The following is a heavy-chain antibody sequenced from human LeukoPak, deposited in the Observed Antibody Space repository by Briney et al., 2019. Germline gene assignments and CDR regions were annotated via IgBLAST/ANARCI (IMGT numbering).Heavy chain of an antibody. Sequence: GGSLRLSCAASGFTFSDSDIHWVRQACGKGRERVGRITTKRSNYATAYTASVKGRFTISRHDSENTAYLQMNSLKTEDTALYYCTTYRSGHYWGQGTLVTVSS. CDR2: ITTKRSNYAT. J-gene: IGHJ4*02. CDR1: GFTFSDSD. CDR3: TTYRSGHY. V-gene: IGHV3-73*01. D-gene: IGHD6-19*01.